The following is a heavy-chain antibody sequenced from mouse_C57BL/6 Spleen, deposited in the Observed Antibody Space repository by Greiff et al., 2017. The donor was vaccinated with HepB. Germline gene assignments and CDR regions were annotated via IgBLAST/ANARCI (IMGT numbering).Heavy chain of an antibody. CDR3: ARMGIYYDYDEGPFDY. V-gene: IGHV1-39*01. CDR2: INPNYGTT. Sequence: VQLKESGPELVKPGASVKISCKASGYSFTDYNMNWVKQSNGKSLEWIGVINPNYGTTSYNQKFKGKATLTVDQSSSTAYMQLNSLTSEDSAVYYCARMGIYYDYDEGPFDYWGQGTTLTVSS. CDR1: GYSFTDYN. J-gene: IGHJ2*01. D-gene: IGHD2-4*01.